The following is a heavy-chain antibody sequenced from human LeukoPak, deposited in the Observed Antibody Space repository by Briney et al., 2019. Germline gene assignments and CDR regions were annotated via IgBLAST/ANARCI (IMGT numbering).Heavy chain of an antibody. D-gene: IGHD2-15*01. V-gene: IGHV5-51*01. J-gene: IGHJ3*02. CDR1: GYSFTSYW. Sequence: GKPLKISCKGSGYSFTSYWIGWVRQMPGKGLDWMGITHPGLSDTRYSPSFQGQVTISADKSISTAYLQWSSLKASDTAMYYCARRPPFYCSGGSCYVSAFDIWGQGTMVT. CDR3: ARRPPFYCSGGSCYVSAFDI. CDR2: THPGLSDT.